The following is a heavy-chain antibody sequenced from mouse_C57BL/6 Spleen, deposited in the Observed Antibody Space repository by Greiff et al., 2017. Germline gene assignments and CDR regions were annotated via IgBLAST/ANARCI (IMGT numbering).Heavy chain of an antibody. J-gene: IGHJ3*01. V-gene: IGHV14-4*01. CDR3: TTLANYRFAY. D-gene: IGHD1-1*02. CDR2: IDPENGDT. Sequence: EVMLVESGAELVRPGASVKLSCTASGFNIKDDYMHWVKQRPEQGLEWIGWIDPENGDTEYASKFQGKATITADTSSNTAYLQLSSLTSEDTAVYYCTTLANYRFAYWGQGTLVTVSA. CDR1: GFNIKDDY.